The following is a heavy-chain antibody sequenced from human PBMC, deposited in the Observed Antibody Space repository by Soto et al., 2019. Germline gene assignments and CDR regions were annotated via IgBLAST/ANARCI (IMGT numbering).Heavy chain of an antibody. CDR2: IIPIFVTA. CDR3: ARAWAEVANPRDGMDV. D-gene: IGHD5-12*01. V-gene: IGHV1-69*01. J-gene: IGHJ6*02. Sequence: QVQLVKSGAEVKKPGSSVKVSCKASGGTFSSYAISWFRQAPGHGLEWMGGIIPIFVTANYAQTFQGRVTITADESTRTAYMELSSLRSEDTAVSYCARAWAEVANPRDGMDVWGHGTTVTVSS. CDR1: GGTFSSYA.